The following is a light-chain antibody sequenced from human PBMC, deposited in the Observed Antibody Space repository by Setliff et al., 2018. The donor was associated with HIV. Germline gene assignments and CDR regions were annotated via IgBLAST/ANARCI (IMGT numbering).Light chain of an antibody. CDR2: DVS. CDR3: CSYASTGSFV. V-gene: IGLV2-14*03. CDR1: SSDIGDHNY. Sequence: QSALTQPASVSGSPGQSITISCTGTSSDIGDHNYVSWYQQHPGKAPKLLIYDVSDRPSGVSDRFSGSKSGNTASLTISGLQTEDEAEYYCCSYASTGSFVFGTGTKVTVL. J-gene: IGLJ1*01.